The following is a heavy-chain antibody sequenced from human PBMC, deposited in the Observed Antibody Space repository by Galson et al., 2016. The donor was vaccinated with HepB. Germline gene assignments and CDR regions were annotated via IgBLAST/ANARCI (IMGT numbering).Heavy chain of an antibody. CDR1: GFTFSHYS. D-gene: IGHD3-22*01. CDR2: ILYDGSNK. V-gene: IGHV3-30*03. CDR3: ATDSSARGYFDY. Sequence: SLRLSCAASGFTFSHYSMNWVRQAPGKGLEWVAVILYDGSNKYYADSVKGRFIISRDNSKNTLYLQMNSPRVEDTAVYYCATDSSARGYFDYWGQGTLVTVSS. J-gene: IGHJ4*02.